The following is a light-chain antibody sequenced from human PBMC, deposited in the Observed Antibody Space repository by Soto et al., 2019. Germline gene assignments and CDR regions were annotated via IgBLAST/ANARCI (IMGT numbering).Light chain of an antibody. V-gene: IGLV1-44*01. CDR3: AAWADSLNGVV. CDR1: SSNIGSNT. J-gene: IGLJ2*01. CDR2: SNN. Sequence: QSVLTQPPSASGAPGQRVTISCSGSSSNIGSNTVNWYQQLPGTAPKLLIYSNNQRPSGVPDRFSGSKSGTSAPLAISGLQSEDEADYYCAAWADSLNGVVFGGGTKVTVL.